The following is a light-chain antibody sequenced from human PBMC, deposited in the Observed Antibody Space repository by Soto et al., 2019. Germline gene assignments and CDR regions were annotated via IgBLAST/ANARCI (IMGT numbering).Light chain of an antibody. CDR1: QYIGSA. Sequence: IVLTQSPGTLSLSPGDRATLSCRASQYIGSAVAWYHQRSGQAPRLLIFDASIRVPTTPARFSGSVSGTEFTLTISRLEPEDFALFYCHQYGSSPITFGQGTRLEIK. J-gene: IGKJ5*01. CDR3: HQYGSSPIT. CDR2: DAS. V-gene: IGKV3-20*01.